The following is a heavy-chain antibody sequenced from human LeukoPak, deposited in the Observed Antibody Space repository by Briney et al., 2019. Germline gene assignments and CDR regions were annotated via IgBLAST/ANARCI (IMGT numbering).Heavy chain of an antibody. J-gene: IGHJ4*02. V-gene: IGHV3-30-3*01. CDR3: ARAPYYYGSGSSYFDY. CDR2: ISYDGSNK. D-gene: IGHD3-10*01. CDR1: GGSISSSS. Sequence: LSLTCTVSGGSISSSSYYWGWIRQAPGKGLEWVAVISYDGSNKYYADSVKGRFTISRDNSKNTVYVQMNSLRAEDTAVYYCARAPYYYGSGSSYFDYWGQGTLVTVSS.